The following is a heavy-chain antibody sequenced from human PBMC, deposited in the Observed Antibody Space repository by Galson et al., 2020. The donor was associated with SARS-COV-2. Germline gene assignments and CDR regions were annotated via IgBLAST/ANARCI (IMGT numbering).Heavy chain of an antibody. CDR1: GFTFDDYA. CDR2: ISWNSGSI. D-gene: IGHD6-13*01. CDR3: AKDHYSSSWVGYYGMDV. V-gene: IGHV3-9*01. Sequence: PGGSLRLSCAASGFTFDDYAMHWVRQAPGKGLEWVSGISWNSGSIGYADSVKGRFTISRDNAKNSLYLQMNSLRAEDTALYYCAKDHYSSSWVGYYGMDVWGQGTTVTVSS. J-gene: IGHJ6*02.